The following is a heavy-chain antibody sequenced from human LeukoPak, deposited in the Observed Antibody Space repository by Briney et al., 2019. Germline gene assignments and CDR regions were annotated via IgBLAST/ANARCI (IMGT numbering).Heavy chain of an antibody. CDR2: ISYDGSNK. CDR1: GFTFSSYA. D-gene: IGHD3-10*01. V-gene: IGHV3-30-3*01. CDR3: AKGPITMVRGVIPYYFDY. Sequence: GGSLRLSCAASGFTFSSYAMHWVRQAPGKGLEWVAVISYDGSNKYYADSVKGRFTISRDNSKNTLYLQMNSLRAEDTAVYYCAKGPITMVRGVIPYYFDYWGQGTLVTVSS. J-gene: IGHJ4*02.